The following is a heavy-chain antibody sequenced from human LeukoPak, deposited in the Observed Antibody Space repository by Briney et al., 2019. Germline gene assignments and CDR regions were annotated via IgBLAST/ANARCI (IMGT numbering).Heavy chain of an antibody. CDR2: IYYRGST. Sequence: SETLSLTCTVSGGSISSSSYYWGWIRQPPGKGLEWIGSIYYRGSTYYNPSLGSRVTISVDTSKNQFSLKLSSVTAADTAVYYCARRYCSSTSCYNWFDPWGQGTLVTVSS. D-gene: IGHD2-2*01. V-gene: IGHV4-39*07. CDR1: GGSISSSSYY. CDR3: ARRYCSSTSCYNWFDP. J-gene: IGHJ5*02.